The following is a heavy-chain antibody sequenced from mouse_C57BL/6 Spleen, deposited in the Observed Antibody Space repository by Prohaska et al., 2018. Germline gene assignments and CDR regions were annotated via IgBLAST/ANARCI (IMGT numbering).Heavy chain of an antibody. CDR2: INPYNGGT. CDR3: ARGLFDY. D-gene: IGHD3-1*01. J-gene: IGHJ2*01. CDR1: GYTFNDYY. Sequence: LKMSCKASGYTFNDYYMNWVKQSHGKSLEWIGVINPYNGGTSYNQKFTGKATLTVHKSSSTADMERNSLTSEDAAVYYCARGLFDYWGQGTTLTVSS. V-gene: IGHV1-19*01.